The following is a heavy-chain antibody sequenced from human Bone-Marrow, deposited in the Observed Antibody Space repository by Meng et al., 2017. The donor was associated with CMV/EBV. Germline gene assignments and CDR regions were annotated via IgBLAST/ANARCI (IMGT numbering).Heavy chain of an antibody. J-gene: IGHJ3*02. V-gene: IGHV1-2*02. CDR3: ARGFYSGYDYLDAFDI. CDR1: GYTFTGHY. Sequence: ASVKVSCKASGYTFTGHYMHWVRQAPGQGLEWMGWINPNSGGTNYAQKFQGRVTMTRDTSISTAYMELSRLRSDDTAVYYCARGFYSGYDYLDAFDIWGQGTMVTVSS. CDR2: INPNSGGT. D-gene: IGHD5-12*01.